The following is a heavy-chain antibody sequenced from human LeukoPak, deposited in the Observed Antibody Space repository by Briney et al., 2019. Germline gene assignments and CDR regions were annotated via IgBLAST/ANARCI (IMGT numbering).Heavy chain of an antibody. D-gene: IGHD6-13*01. Sequence: ASVKVSCKASGNTFTNYYMHWVRQAPGQGLEWMGIINPSAGTTTYAQKFQGRVTMTRDTSTSTVYMELSSLRSEDTAVYYCARGIAPANWFDPWGQGTLVTVSS. CDR2: INPSAGTT. CDR3: ARGIAPANWFDP. V-gene: IGHV1-46*01. J-gene: IGHJ5*02. CDR1: GNTFTNYY.